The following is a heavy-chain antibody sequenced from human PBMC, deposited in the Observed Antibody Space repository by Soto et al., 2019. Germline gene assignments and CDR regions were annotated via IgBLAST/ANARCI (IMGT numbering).Heavy chain of an antibody. V-gene: IGHV1-69*06. CDR3: ARGAVTSTYYYYYGMDV. CDR2: IIPIFGTA. D-gene: IGHD6-19*01. CDR1: GGTFSSYA. J-gene: IGHJ6*02. Sequence: SVKVSCKASGGTFSSYAISWVRQAPGQGLEWMGGIIPIFGTANYAQKFQGRVTITADKSTSTAYMELSSLRSEDTDVYYCARGAVTSTYYYYYGMDVWGQGTTVTVSS.